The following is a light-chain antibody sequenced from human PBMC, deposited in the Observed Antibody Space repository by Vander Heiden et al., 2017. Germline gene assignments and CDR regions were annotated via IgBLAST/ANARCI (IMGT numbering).Light chain of an antibody. CDR1: KLGSQY. CDR2: EDR. V-gene: IGLV3-1*01. J-gene: IGLJ2*01. CDR3: QAWDSSTVA. Sequence: SYEMTQPPSVSVSPGQTASISCSGDKLGSQYVCWYQQKPGQSPVLVISEDRKRPSGIPERFAGSNSGDTATLTISGTQAVDEADYYCQAWDSSTVAFGGGTKLTVL.